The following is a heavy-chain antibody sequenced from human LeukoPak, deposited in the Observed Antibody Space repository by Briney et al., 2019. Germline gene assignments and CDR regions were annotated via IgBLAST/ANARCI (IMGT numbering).Heavy chain of an antibody. CDR2: INTDGSST. V-gene: IGHV3-74*01. Sequence: GGSLRLSCGASGFTFSSYWMFWVRQAPGKGLVWVSRINTDGSSTTHADSVKGRFTISRDNAKNTLYLQMNSLRAEDTAVYYCAKRSTVTTSPIDYWGQGTLVTVSS. CDR1: GFTFSSYW. J-gene: IGHJ4*02. CDR3: AKRSTVTTSPIDY. D-gene: IGHD4-11*01.